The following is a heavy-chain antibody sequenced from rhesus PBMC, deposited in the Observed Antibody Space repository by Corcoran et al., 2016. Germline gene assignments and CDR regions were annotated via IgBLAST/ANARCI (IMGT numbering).Heavy chain of an antibody. D-gene: IGHD1-44*02. V-gene: IGHV4S10*01. CDR2: IYGGSTST. CDR3: ARDLVGATRGLDS. CDR1: GGSISDSYR. J-gene: IGHJ6*01. Sequence: HVQLQESCPGVVKPSETLSLTCAVSGGSISDSYRWSWIRQPPGMGLEWIGYIYGGSTSTNYNHTLKRQVTISKDTTKNQFYLKMSSVAAADTAVYYCARDLVGATRGLDSWGQGVVVTVSS.